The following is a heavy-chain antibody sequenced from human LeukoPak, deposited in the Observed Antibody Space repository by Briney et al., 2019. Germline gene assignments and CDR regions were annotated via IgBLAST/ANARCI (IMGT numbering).Heavy chain of an antibody. D-gene: IGHD2-21*01. CDR1: GXTFGDYA. CDR2: IWYDGSNK. J-gene: IGHJ4*02. V-gene: IGHV3-33*03. CDR3: VRGDWYFES. Sequence: PGGSLRLSCTASGXTFGDYAMSWVRQAPGKGLEWVAVIWYDGSNKYYADSVKGQFTISRDNAKKSLYLLMNSLRPQDTAVYFCVRGDWYFESWGQGILVTVSS.